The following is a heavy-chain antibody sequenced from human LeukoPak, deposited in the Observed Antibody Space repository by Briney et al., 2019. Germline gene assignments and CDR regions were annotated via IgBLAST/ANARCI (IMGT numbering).Heavy chain of an antibody. J-gene: IGHJ4*02. V-gene: IGHV3-21*01. D-gene: IGHD3-16*01. CDR3: ASKALDYFCFDS. Sequence: GGSLRLSCAASGFTFSSYSMSWVRQAPGKGLEWVSSISSSSSYIYYADSVKGRFTISRDNAKNLLYLQMSSLRAEDTAVYYCASKALDYFCFDSWGQGTLVTVSS. CDR1: GFTFSSYS. CDR2: ISSSSSYI.